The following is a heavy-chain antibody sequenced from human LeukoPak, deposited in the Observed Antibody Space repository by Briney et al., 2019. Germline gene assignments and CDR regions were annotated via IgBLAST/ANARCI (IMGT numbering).Heavy chain of an antibody. Sequence: SQTLSLTCAISGDSVSSNSAAWNWIRQSPSRGLEWLGRTKHRSKWYNDYAVSVKSRMTINPDTSKNQFSLQLNAVTPEDTAVYYCAKEGSDYYDSSGQLRGGMYWGQGTLVTVSS. D-gene: IGHD3-22*01. J-gene: IGHJ4*02. CDR1: GDSVSSNSAA. V-gene: IGHV6-1*01. CDR3: AKEGSDYYDSSGQLRGGMY. CDR2: TKHRSKWYN.